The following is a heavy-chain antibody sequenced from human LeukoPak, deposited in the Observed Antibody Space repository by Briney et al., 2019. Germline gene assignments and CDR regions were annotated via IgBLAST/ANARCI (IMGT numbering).Heavy chain of an antibody. CDR1: GFTLSSYS. Sequence: GGSLRLSCAASGFTLSSYSMNWVRQAPGKGLEWVSGINWNGGSTGYADSVKGRFTIYKDNAKKSLYLQMNSLRAEDTALYHCARVGAVAGTEDYWGQGTLVTVSS. J-gene: IGHJ4*02. V-gene: IGHV3-20*01. CDR2: INWNGGST. D-gene: IGHD6-19*01. CDR3: ARVGAVAGTEDY.